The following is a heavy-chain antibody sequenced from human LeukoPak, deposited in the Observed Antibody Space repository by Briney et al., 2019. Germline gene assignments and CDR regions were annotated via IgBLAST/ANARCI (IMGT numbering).Heavy chain of an antibody. CDR3: AREVGATNWDNWFDP. Sequence: SETLSLTCTVSGGSISSCYWSWIRQPPGKGLEWIGYIYYSGSTNYNPSLKSRVTISVDTSKNQFSLKLSSVTAADTAVYYCAREVGATNWDNWFDPWGQGTLVTVSS. CDR1: GGSISSCY. J-gene: IGHJ5*02. D-gene: IGHD1-26*01. CDR2: IYYSGST. V-gene: IGHV4-59*01.